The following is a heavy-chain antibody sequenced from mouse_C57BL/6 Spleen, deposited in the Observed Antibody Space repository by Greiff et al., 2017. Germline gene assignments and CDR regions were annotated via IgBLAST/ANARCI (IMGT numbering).Heavy chain of an antibody. V-gene: IGHV1-82*01. J-gene: IGHJ2*01. Sequence: QVQLKQSGPELVKPGASVKISCKASGYAFSSSWMNWVKQRPGKGLEWIGRIYPGDGDTNYNGKVKGKATLTADKSSSKAYMQLSSLTSEDSAVYICARGDTTVGNYFDYWGQGTTLTVSS. CDR1: GYAFSSSW. D-gene: IGHD1-1*01. CDR2: IYPGDGDT. CDR3: ARGDTTVGNYFDY.